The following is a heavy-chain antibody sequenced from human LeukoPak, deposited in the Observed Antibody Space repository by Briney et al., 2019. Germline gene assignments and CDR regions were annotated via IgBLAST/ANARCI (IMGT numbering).Heavy chain of an antibody. CDR3: ARGTTGSHDAFDI. Sequence: GASVKVSCKASGYTFNSYAINWVRQAPGQGLEWMGWISTYTGYTNYAQKLQGRVTMTTATSTSTAYMELRSLRSDDTAFYYCARGTTGSHDAFDIWGQGTMVTASS. J-gene: IGHJ3*02. V-gene: IGHV1-18*01. D-gene: IGHD1-1*01. CDR2: ISTYTGYT. CDR1: GYTFNSYA.